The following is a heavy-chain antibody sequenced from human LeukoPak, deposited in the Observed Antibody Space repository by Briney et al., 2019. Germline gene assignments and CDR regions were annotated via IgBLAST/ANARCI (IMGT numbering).Heavy chain of an antibody. V-gene: IGHV1-2*02. CDR3: EREDSSSSPYYFDY. J-gene: IGHJ4*02. CDR2: INPNSGGT. Sequence: ASVKVSCKASGYTFTGYYMHWVRQAPGQGLEWMGWINPNSGGTNYAQKFQGRVTMTRDTSISTAYMELSRLRSDDTAVYYCEREDSSSSPYYFDYWGQGTLVTVSS. D-gene: IGHD6-6*01. CDR1: GYTFTGYY.